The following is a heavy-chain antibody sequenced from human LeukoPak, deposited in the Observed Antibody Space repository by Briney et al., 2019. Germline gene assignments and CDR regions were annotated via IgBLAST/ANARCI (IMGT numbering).Heavy chain of an antibody. Sequence: GGSLRLSCAASGFTLSSYAMSWVRQAPGKGLEWVGRIKSKSDGGTTDYAAPVKGRFIISRDDSKNTLYLQMNSLKTEDTAVYFCATDGISEETATDYWGQGTLVTVSS. CDR2: IKSKSDGGTT. V-gene: IGHV3-15*01. J-gene: IGHJ4*02. CDR1: GFTLSSYA. CDR3: ATDGISEETATDY. D-gene: IGHD5-18*01.